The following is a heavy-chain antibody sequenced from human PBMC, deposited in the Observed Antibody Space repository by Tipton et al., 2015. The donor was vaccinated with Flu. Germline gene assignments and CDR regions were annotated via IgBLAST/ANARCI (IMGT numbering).Heavy chain of an antibody. CDR2: IGSAGDT. J-gene: IGHJ6*02. Sequence: SLRLSCAASGFTFSSYDMHWVRQVPGKTLEWVSGIGSAGDTHYVDSVKGRFTISRDNGKNALYLQMNSLRAGDTAVYYCTRGPLPDSNWYNGMDVWGQGTTVTVSS. D-gene: IGHD6-13*01. CDR1: GFTFSSYD. V-gene: IGHV3-13*01. CDR3: TRGPLPDSNWYNGMDV.